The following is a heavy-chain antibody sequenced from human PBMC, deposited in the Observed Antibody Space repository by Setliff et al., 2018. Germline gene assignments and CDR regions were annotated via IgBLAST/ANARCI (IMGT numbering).Heavy chain of an antibody. V-gene: IGHV4-39*01. J-gene: IGHJ3*02. CDR2: ISYSGTT. Sequence: KTSETLSLTCTVSGDSISSGTYYWGWIRQPPGKGLEWIGSISYSGTTYHNRSLRSRVTISIDTSKNQFSLKVTSVTAADTAVYYCASRSGVVEDPPRQVILDDGFDIWGQGTMVTVSS. CDR3: ASRSGVVEDPPRQVILDDGFDI. D-gene: IGHD2-15*01. CDR1: GDSISSGTYY.